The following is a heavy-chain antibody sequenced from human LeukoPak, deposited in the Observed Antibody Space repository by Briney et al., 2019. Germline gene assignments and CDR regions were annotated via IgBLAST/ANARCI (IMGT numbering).Heavy chain of an antibody. J-gene: IGHJ4*02. D-gene: IGHD1-14*01. CDR2: LHYSGLT. CDR3: TRGVGTPLTTHFDY. CDR1: GVSISSYD. V-gene: IGHV4-59*01. Sequence: SETLSLTCTVSGVSISSYDWSWVRQPPGKGLECIGFLHYSGLTDYSPSLKSRVTISVDTTKKQFSLNLSSMTAADTAVYYCTRGVGTPLTTHFDYWGQGILVTVSS.